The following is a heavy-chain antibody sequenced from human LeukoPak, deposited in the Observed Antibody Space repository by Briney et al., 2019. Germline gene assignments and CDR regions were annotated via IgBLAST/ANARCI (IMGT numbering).Heavy chain of an antibody. Sequence: PSQTLSLTCTVSDGSISAYYWSWIRQPPGKGLEWIGYVYHSAGSTYNPALRGRVTISMDTSENQFSLKMRSVSAADTAVYYCARVGSYDSSGYYFDYWGQGTQVTVSS. J-gene: IGHJ4*02. V-gene: IGHV4-59*01. CDR1: DGSISAYY. CDR2: VYHSAGS. CDR3: ARVGSYDSSGYYFDY. D-gene: IGHD3-22*01.